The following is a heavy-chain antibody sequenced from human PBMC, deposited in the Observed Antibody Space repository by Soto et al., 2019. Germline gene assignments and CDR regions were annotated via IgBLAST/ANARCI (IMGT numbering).Heavy chain of an antibody. Sequence: PSETLSLTCTVSSGSISRGDYYWSWLRQPPGKGLEYIGYIYYSGSTYYNPSLKSRVTISVDTSKSQFSLNLSSVTAADTAVYYCARGRGGGLNAYYFDSWGQGALVTVSS. D-gene: IGHD3-16*01. CDR3: ARGRGGGLNAYYFDS. CDR2: IYYSGST. CDR1: SGSISRGDYY. J-gene: IGHJ4*02. V-gene: IGHV4-30-4*01.